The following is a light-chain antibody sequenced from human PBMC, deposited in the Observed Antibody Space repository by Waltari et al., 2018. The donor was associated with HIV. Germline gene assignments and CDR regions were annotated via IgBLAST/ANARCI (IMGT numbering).Light chain of an antibody. CDR3: QQSYSRPPT. CDR2: AAF. Sequence: ENQMTQSPSSLSASVGDRVNITCRAIQRISSNLAWYQQKPGKAPKLLISAAFNLPTGVPARFSGRRSGTEFTLTIGSLQVEDLATYYCQQSYSRPPTFGQGTKLEIK. V-gene: IGKV1-39*01. J-gene: IGKJ2*01. CDR1: QRISSN.